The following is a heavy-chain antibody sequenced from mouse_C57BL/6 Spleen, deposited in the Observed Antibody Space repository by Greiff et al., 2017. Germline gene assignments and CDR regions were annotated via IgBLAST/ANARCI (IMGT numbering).Heavy chain of an antibody. V-gene: IGHV5-12*01. CDR2: ISNGGGST. CDR3: ARHGGDYGDYAMDY. D-gene: IGHD2-4*01. Sequence: EVKLMESGGGLVQPGGSLKLSCAASGFTFSDYYMYWVRQTPEKRLEWVAYISNGGGSTYYPDTVKGRFTISRDNAKNTLYLQMSRLKSEDTAMYYCARHGGDYGDYAMDYWGQGTSVTVSS. J-gene: IGHJ4*01. CDR1: GFTFSDYY.